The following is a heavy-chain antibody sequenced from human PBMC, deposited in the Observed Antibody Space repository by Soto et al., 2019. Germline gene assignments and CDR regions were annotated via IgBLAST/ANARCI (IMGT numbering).Heavy chain of an antibody. V-gene: IGHV4-31*03. CDR2: IYYSGST. CDR1: GGSISSGGYY. CDR3: ARGGRPSPAMDV. J-gene: IGHJ6*02. Sequence: QVQLQESGPGLVRPSQTLSLTCTVSGGSISSGGYYWSWIRQHPGKGLEWVGYIYYSGSTYYNPSLRSRVTISVDTSKNQSSLKLSSVTAADKAVYYCARGGRPSPAMDVWGQGTTVTVSS.